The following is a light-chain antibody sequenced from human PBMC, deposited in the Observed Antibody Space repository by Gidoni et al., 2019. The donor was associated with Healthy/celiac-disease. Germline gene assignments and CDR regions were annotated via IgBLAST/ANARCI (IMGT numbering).Light chain of an antibody. Sequence: QSALTQPASVSGAPGQSITISCAGTSSDVGGYNLVSWYQQHPGKAPKLMIYEGSKRPSGVSNRFSGSKSGNTASLTISGLQAVDEADYYCCSYAGSSTYVVFGGGTKLPVL. CDR3: CSYAGSSTYVV. CDR2: EGS. J-gene: IGLJ2*01. CDR1: SSDVGGYNL. V-gene: IGLV2-23*01.